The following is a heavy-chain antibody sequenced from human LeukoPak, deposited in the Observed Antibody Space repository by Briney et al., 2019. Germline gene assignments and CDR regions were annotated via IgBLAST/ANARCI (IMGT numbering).Heavy chain of an antibody. V-gene: IGHV4-38-2*02. Sequence: SETLSLTCTVSGYSISSGYYWGWIRQPPGKGLEWIGSVHYSGNSYYNSSLKSRVIISVDTSKNQFSLQLSSVTAADTAVYYCARLTYYYGSGTYYNPVFDYWGQGTLVTVSS. J-gene: IGHJ4*02. CDR1: GYSISSGYY. CDR3: ARLTYYYGSGTYYNPVFDY. D-gene: IGHD3-10*01. CDR2: VHYSGNS.